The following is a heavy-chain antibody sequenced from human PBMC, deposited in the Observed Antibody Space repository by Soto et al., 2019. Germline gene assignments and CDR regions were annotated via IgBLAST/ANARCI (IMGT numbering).Heavy chain of an antibody. J-gene: IGHJ6*04. CDR1: GFSFNEVW. CDR3: TTSSRHFAHLTKDV. Sequence: VRSLRLSCAVYGFSFNEVWMTWVRQAPGKGLEWVGRIKSAGTTDYAAPVKGRFTISRDDSKNTLYLRMSSLETEDTAVYYCTTSSRHFAHLTKDVWGKGTMVTVSS. V-gene: IGHV3-15*01. D-gene: IGHD3-9*01. CDR2: IKSAGTT.